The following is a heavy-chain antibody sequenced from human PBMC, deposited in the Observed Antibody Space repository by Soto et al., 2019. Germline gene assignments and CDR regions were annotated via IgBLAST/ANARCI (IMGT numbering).Heavy chain of an antibody. Sequence: QVQLQESGPGLVKPSETLSLTCTVSGGSISSYYLSWIRQPPGKGLEWIGYIYYSGSTNYNPSLRSRVTISLDTSKNQFSLKLSSVTAADAAVSSCAREFVGTYCSGSYFEYWGQGTLVTVSS. J-gene: IGHJ4*02. CDR2: IYYSGST. CDR1: GGSISSYY. CDR3: AREFVGTYCSGSYFEY. V-gene: IGHV4-59*12. D-gene: IGHD3-10*01.